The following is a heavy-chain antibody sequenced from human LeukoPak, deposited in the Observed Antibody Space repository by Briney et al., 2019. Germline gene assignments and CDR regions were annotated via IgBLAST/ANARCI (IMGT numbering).Heavy chain of an antibody. J-gene: IGHJ6*02. CDR2: INPNTGGT. CDR3: VRDRYYGSGHVYQMDV. Sequence: GSVKVSCKASGDTFIGYYMHWVRQAPGQGLEWMGWINPNTGGTDYEQKFQGRVTMNRDTFISTAYMELSRLTSDDTALYYCVRDRYYGSGHVYQMDVWGQGTTVTVSS. V-gene: IGHV1-2*02. CDR1: GDTFIGYY. D-gene: IGHD3-10*01.